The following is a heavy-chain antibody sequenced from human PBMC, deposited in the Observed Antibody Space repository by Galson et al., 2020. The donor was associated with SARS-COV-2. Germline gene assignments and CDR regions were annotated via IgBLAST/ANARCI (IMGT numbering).Heavy chain of an antibody. CDR2: IYHSGST. CDR1: GGSISSSNW. Sequence: SETLSLTCAVSGGSISSSNWWSWVRQPPGKGLEWIGEIYHSGSTNYNPSLKSRVTISVDKSKNQFSLKLSSVTAADTAVYYCARVITMILVAIRGYWYFDLWGRGTLVTVSS. CDR3: ARVITMILVAIRGYWYFDL. J-gene: IGHJ2*01. D-gene: IGHD3-22*01. V-gene: IGHV4-4*02.